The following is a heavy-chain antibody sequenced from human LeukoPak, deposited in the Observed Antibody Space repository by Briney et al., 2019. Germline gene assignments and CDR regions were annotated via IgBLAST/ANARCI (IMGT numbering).Heavy chain of an antibody. CDR1: GGSISSSNW. D-gene: IGHD3-10*01. CDR3: ARRNYYGSGSYYNWFDP. J-gene: IGHJ5*02. CDR2: IYHSGST. Sequence: SETLSLTCAVSGGSISSSNWWSWVRQPPGKGLEWIGEIYHSGSTNYNPSLKSRVTISVDKSKNQFSLKLSSVTAADTAVYYCARRNYYGSGSYYNWFDPWGQGTLVTVSS. V-gene: IGHV4-4*02.